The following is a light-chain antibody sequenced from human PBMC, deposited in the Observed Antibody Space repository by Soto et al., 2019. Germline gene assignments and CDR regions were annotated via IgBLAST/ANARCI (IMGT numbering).Light chain of an antibody. V-gene: IGKV3-20*01. CDR1: QSVSNSY. Sequence: EIVLTQSPGILSLSPGERATLSCRASQSVSNSYLAWYQQKPGQAPRLLMYAASNRATGIPDRFSGSGSGTDFPITISRLEPEYFAVYYCQQFPTWTFGQGTKVEIK. CDR3: QQFPTWT. CDR2: AAS. J-gene: IGKJ1*01.